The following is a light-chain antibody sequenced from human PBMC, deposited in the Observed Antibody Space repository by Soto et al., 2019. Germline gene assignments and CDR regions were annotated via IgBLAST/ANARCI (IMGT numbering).Light chain of an antibody. CDR2: DAS. CDR3: QQRSNWPGT. J-gene: IGKJ1*01. Sequence: EIVLTQSPATLSLSPLERATLSFRASQSVSSYLAWYQQKPGQAPRLLIYDASNRATGIPARFSGSGSGTDFTLTISSLEPEDFAVYYCQQRSNWPGTFGQGTKVDIK. CDR1: QSVSSY. V-gene: IGKV3-11*01.